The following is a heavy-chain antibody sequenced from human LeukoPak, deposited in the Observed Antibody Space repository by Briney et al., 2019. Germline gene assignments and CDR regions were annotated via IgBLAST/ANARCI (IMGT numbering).Heavy chain of an antibody. CDR3: AREFDDSSCYSFDY. D-gene: IGHD3-22*01. CDR1: GFTFSSYG. V-gene: IGHV3-33*01. CDR2: IWYDGSNK. J-gene: IGHJ4*02. Sequence: PGGSLRLSCAASGFTFSSYGMHWVRQAPGKGLEWVAVIWYDGSNKYYADSVKGRFTISRDNSKKTLYLQVNSLRAEDTAVYYCAREFDDSSCYSFDYWGQGTLVTVSS.